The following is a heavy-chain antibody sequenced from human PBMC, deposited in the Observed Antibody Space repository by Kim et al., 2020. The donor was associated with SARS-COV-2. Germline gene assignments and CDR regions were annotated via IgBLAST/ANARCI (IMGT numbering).Heavy chain of an antibody. CDR2: INTNTGNP. CDR3: ARERGTMVRGVIINYYYYGMDV. CDR1: GYTFTSYA. J-gene: IGHJ6*02. Sequence: ASVKVSCKASGYTFTSYAMNWVRQAPGQGLEWMGWINTNTGNPTYAQGFTGRFVFSLDTSVSTAYLQISSLKAEDTAVYYCARERGTMVRGVIINYYYYGMDVWGQGTTVTVSS. D-gene: IGHD3-10*01. V-gene: IGHV7-4-1*02.